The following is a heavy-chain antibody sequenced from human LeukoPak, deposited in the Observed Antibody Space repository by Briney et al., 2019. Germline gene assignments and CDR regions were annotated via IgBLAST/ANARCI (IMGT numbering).Heavy chain of an antibody. V-gene: IGHV3-30-3*01. CDR1: GFTFSSYA. CDR3: AKDTDIVVVVAATTFDY. D-gene: IGHD2-15*01. CDR2: ISYDGSNK. J-gene: IGHJ4*02. Sequence: AGGSLRLSCAASGFTFSSYAMHWVRQAPGKGLEWVAVISYDGSNKYYADSVKGRFTIFRDNSKNTLYLQMNSLRAEDTAVYYCAKDTDIVVVVAATTFDYWGQGTLVTVSS.